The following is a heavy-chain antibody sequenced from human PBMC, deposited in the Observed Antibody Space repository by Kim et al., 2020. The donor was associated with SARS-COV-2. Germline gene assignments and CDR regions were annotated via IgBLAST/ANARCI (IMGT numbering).Heavy chain of an antibody. CDR2: INAGNGNT. J-gene: IGHJ4*02. CDR1: GYTFTSYA. V-gene: IGHV1-3*01. Sequence: ASVKVSCKASGYTFTSYAMHWVRQAPGQRLEWMGWINAGNGNTKYSQKFQGRVIITRDTSASTAYMALSSRRSEDTAAYYCARGRYIRGVIGSYPGYFDYWGQGTLVTVSP. D-gene: IGHD3-10*02. CDR3: ARGRYIRGVIGSYPGYFDY.